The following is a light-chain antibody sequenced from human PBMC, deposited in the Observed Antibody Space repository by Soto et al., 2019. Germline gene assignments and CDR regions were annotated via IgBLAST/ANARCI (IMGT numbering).Light chain of an antibody. CDR3: QQYNSYS. CDR2: HAS. J-gene: IGKJ1*01. V-gene: IGKV1-5*02. CDR1: QSISSY. Sequence: ETHITQSPSSLSSSVGYIVTIICRASQSISSYLNWYQQKPGTAPKLLIYHASTLESGVPSRFSGSGSGTEFTLTISSLQPDDFATYYCQQYNSYSFGQGTKVDI.